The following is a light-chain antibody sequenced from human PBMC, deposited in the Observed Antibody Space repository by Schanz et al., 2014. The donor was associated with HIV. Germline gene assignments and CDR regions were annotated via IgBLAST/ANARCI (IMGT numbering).Light chain of an antibody. CDR1: QSVSGNF. V-gene: IGKV3-20*01. Sequence: ETVLTQFPGTLSLSPGERATLSCRTSQSVSGNFLAWYQQKPGQSPRLLIYGASSRATGIPDRFSGSGSGTDFTLTISGLQSEDFALYYCQQYSDWPPSTFGQGTKVEIK. J-gene: IGKJ2*01. CDR3: QQYSDWPPST. CDR2: GAS.